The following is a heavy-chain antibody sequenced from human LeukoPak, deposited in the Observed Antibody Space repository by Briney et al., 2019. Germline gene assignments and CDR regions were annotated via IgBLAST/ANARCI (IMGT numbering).Heavy chain of an antibody. CDR1: GFTFSSYA. Sequence: GGSLRLSCAASGFTFSSYAMSWVRQAPGKGLEWESAISGSGGSTYYADSVKGRFTISRDNSKNTLYLQMNSLRAEDTAVYYCAKDLGYYDSSGYSLDAFDIWGQGTMVTVSS. CDR3: AKDLGYYDSSGYSLDAFDI. V-gene: IGHV3-23*01. J-gene: IGHJ3*02. D-gene: IGHD3-22*01. CDR2: ISGSGGST.